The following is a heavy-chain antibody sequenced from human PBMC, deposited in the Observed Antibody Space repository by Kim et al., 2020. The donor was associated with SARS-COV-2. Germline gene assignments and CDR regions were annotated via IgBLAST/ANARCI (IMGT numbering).Heavy chain of an antibody. V-gene: IGHV3-7*01. CDR3: ARGTRGDYQTNCGY. Sequence: GGSLRLSCAASGFTFSSYWMSWVRQAPGKGLEWVANIKQDGSEKYYVDSVKGRFTISRDNAKNSLYLQMNSLRAEDTAVYYCARGTRGDYQTNCGYWGQGTLVTVSS. J-gene: IGHJ4*02. CDR1: GFTFSSYW. CDR2: IKQDGSEK. D-gene: IGHD4-17*01.